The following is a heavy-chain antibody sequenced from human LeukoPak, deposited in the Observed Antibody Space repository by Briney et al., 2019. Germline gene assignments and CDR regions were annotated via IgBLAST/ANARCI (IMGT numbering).Heavy chain of an antibody. CDR3: ARDLDYGGRSNFDH. J-gene: IGHJ4*02. CDR2: IKSDGSSI. D-gene: IGHD4-23*01. Sequence: GGSLRLACAASGFTFSTYWMHWVRHAPGKGLVWVSRIKSDGSSIMYADSVRGRFTISRDNAKNTLYLQMNSLRAEDTAVYYCARDLDYGGRSNFDHWGQGTLVTVSS. CDR1: GFTFSTYW. V-gene: IGHV3-74*03.